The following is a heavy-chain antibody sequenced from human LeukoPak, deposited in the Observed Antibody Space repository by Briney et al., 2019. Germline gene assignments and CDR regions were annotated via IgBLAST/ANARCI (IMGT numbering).Heavy chain of an antibody. CDR3: ASGNSVWATGTPAYYFDY. J-gene: IGHJ4*02. D-gene: IGHD4-23*01. CDR2: INPNSGGS. Sequence: ASVTVSCKTSGYTFTNYYIHWVRQAPGQGLEWMAWINPNSGGSDSAQIFQGRVTMTRDTSINTAYMEVSGLRSDDTAIYYCASGNSVWATGTPAYYFDYWGQGTLVTVSS. V-gene: IGHV1-2*02. CDR1: GYTFTNYY.